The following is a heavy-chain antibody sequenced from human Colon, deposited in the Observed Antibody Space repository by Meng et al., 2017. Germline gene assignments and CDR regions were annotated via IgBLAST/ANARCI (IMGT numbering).Heavy chain of an antibody. CDR3: ARHGGWHFDY. Sequence: QVGLQESGPGLVEPSGTLSLTCAVSGGSISSSNYGSWVRQPPGKGLEWIGQIYLSGSPSYNPSLESRVTISVDKSKNQLSLRLTSVTAADTAIYYCARHGGWHFDYWGQGTLVTVSS. V-gene: IGHV4-4*02. CDR1: GGSISSSNY. D-gene: IGHD6-19*01. CDR2: IYLSGSP. J-gene: IGHJ4*02.